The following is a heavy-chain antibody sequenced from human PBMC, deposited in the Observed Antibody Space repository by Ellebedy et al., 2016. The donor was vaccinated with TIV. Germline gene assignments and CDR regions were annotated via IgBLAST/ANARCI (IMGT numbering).Heavy chain of an antibody. D-gene: IGHD3-3*01. CDR2: ISSNGGST. CDR3: VKDGWSLSKLYDTNHFDY. CDR1: GFTFSSYA. J-gene: IGHJ4*02. Sequence: GGSLRLSXSASGFTFSSYAMHWVRQAPGKGLEYVSAISSNGGSTYYADSVKGRFTISRDNSKNTLYLQMSSLRAEDTAVYYCVKDGWSLSKLYDTNHFDYWGQGTLVTVSS. V-gene: IGHV3-64D*06.